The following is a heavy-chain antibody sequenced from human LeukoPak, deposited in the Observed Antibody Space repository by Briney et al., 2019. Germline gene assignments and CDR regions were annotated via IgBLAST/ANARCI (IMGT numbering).Heavy chain of an antibody. CDR3: ARESNDELLWFGELLGGFDY. CDR2: ISYDGSNK. J-gene: IGHJ4*02. D-gene: IGHD3-10*01. Sequence: GGSLRLSCAASGFTFSSYAMHWVRQAPGKGLEWVAVISYDGSNKYYADSVKGRFTISRDNSKNTLYLQMNSLRAEDTAVYYCARESNDELLWFGELLGGFDYWGQGTLVTVSS. V-gene: IGHV3-30-3*01. CDR1: GFTFSSYA.